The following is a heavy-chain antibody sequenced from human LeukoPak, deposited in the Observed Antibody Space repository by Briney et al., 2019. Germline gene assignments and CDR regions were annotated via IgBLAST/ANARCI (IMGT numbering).Heavy chain of an antibody. CDR1: GYSISSGYY. CDR3: ASYQLLYLFDY. V-gene: IGHV4-38-2*01. Sequence: SETLSLTCAVSGYSISSGYYWGWIRQPPGKGLEWIGSIYHSGGTYYNPSLKSRVTISVDTSKNQFSLKLSSVTAADTAVYYCASYQLLYLFDYWGQGTLVTVSS. J-gene: IGHJ4*02. CDR2: IYHSGGT. D-gene: IGHD2-2*01.